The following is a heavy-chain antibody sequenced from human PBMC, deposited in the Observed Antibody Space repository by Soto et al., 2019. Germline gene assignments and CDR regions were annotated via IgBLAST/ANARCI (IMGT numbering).Heavy chain of an antibody. CDR2: IFSNDEK. J-gene: IGHJ5*02. CDR1: GFSLSNARMG. V-gene: IGHV2-26*01. D-gene: IGHD6-13*01. Sequence: QVTLKESGPVLVKPTETLTLTCTVSGFSLSNARMGVSWIRQPPGKALEWLAHIFSNDEKSYSTSLKSRLTISQDTSKSQVVLTMTNMDPVDTATYYCARIQVAAAGIGGWGLVDPWGQGTLVTVSS. CDR3: ARIQVAAAGIGGWGLVDP.